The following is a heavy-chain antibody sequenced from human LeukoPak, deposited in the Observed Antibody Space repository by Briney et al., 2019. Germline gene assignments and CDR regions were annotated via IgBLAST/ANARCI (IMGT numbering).Heavy chain of an antibody. CDR3: ARTGWYEASYYFDY. CDR2: IYYSGST. D-gene: IGHD6-19*01. J-gene: IGHJ4*02. CDR1: GGSISSYC. V-gene: IGHV4-59*01. Sequence: SETLSLTCTVSGGSISSYCWSWIRQPPGKGLEWIGYIYYSGSTNYNPSLKSRVTISVDTSKNQFSLKLSSVTAADTAVYYCARTGWYEASYYFDYWGQGTLVTVSS.